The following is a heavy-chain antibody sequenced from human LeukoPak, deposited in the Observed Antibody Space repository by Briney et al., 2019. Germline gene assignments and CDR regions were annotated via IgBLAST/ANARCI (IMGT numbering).Heavy chain of an antibody. D-gene: IGHD3-10*01. CDR3: ARAKFFMVRGVAPFDP. V-gene: IGHV4-39*07. Sequence: PSETLSLTCTVSGGSISSSSYYWGWIRQPPGKGLEWIGSIYYSGSTYYNPSLKSRVTISVDKSKNQFSLKLSSVTAADTTVYYCARAKFFMVRGVAPFDPWGQGTLVTVSS. CDR1: GGSISSSSYY. CDR2: IYYSGST. J-gene: IGHJ5*02.